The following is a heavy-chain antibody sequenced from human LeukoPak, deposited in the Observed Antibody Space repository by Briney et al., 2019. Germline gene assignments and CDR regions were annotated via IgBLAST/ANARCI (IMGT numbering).Heavy chain of an antibody. V-gene: IGHV3-21*01. CDR3: ARDYPEYCSGGSCYSNYYYYMDV. D-gene: IGHD2-15*01. Sequence: GGPLRLSCAASGFTFSSYSMNWVRQAPGKGLEWVSSISSSSSYIYYADSVKGRFTISRDNAKNSLYLQMNSLRAEDTAVYYCARDYPEYCSGGSCYSNYYYYMDVWGKGPTVTVSS. J-gene: IGHJ6*03. CDR1: GFTFSSYS. CDR2: ISSSSSYI.